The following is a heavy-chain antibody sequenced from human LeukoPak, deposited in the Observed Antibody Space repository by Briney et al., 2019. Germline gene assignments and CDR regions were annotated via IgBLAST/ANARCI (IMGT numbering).Heavy chain of an antibody. CDR3: AREGDYYGSGSYPPPDY. V-gene: IGHV1-3*01. CDR1: GYTFTSYA. Sequence: ASVKVSCKASGYTFTSYAMHWVRQAPGQRLEWMGWINAGNGNTKYSQKFQGRVTITRDTSASTAYMELSSLRSEDTAVYYCAREGDYYGSGSYPPPDYWGQGTLVTVSS. J-gene: IGHJ4*02. D-gene: IGHD3-10*01. CDR2: INAGNGNT.